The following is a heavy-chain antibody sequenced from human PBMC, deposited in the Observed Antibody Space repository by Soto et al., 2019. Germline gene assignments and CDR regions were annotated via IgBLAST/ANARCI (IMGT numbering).Heavy chain of an antibody. CDR2: IIPIFGTA. J-gene: IGHJ3*02. CDR3: ARDKSGAFDI. Sequence: SVKVSCKASGGTFSSYAICWVRQAPGRGLEWMGGIIPIFGTANSAQKFQGRVTITADKSTSTAYMELSSLRAEDTAVYYCARDKSGAFDIWGQGTMVTASS. V-gene: IGHV1-69*06. D-gene: IGHD3-10*01. CDR1: GGTFSSYA.